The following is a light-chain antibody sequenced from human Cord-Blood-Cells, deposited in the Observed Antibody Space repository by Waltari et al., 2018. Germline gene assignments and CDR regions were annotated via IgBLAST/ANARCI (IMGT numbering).Light chain of an antibody. CDR2: DAS. J-gene: IGKJ5*01. CDR1: QSVSSY. V-gene: IGKV3-11*01. CDR3: QQRSNWPIT. Sequence: EIVLTQSPATLSLSPGKRATHSCRASQSVSSYLAWYQQKPGQAPRLLIYDASNRATGIPARFSGSGSGTDFTLTISSLEPEDFAVYYCQQRSNWPITFGQGTRLEIK.